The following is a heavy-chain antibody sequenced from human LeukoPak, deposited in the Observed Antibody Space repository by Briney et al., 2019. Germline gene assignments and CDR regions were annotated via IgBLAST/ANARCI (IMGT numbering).Heavy chain of an antibody. CDR3: AGEIDRLTGYFNWFDP. CDR1: GGSISSSSYY. CDR2: IYYSGST. V-gene: IGHV4-39*07. J-gene: IGHJ5*02. D-gene: IGHD3-9*01. Sequence: SETLSLTCTVSGGSISSSSYYWGWIRQPPGKGLEWIGSIYYSGSTYYNPSLKSRVTISVDTSKNQFSLKLSSVTAADTAVYYCAGEIDRLTGYFNWFDPWGQGTLVTVSS.